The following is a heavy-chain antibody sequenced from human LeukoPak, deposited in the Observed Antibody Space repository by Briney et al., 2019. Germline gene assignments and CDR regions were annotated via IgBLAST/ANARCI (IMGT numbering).Heavy chain of an antibody. CDR1: GGSISSGGYY. Sequence: SQTLSLTCTVSGGSISSGGYYWSWIRQHPGKGLEWIGYIYYSGSTYYDPSLKSRVTISVDTSKNQFSLKLSSVTAADTAVYYCARELPAKQNWFDPWGQGTLVTVSS. J-gene: IGHJ5*02. CDR3: ARELPAKQNWFDP. CDR2: IYYSGST. D-gene: IGHD1/OR15-1a*01. V-gene: IGHV4-31*03.